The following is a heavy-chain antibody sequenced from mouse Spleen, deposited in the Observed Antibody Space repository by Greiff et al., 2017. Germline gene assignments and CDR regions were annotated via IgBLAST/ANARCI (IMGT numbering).Heavy chain of an antibody. D-gene: IGHD1-1*02. V-gene: IGHV5-4*01. CDR3: VPYGKFSWFAY. J-gene: IGHJ3*01. CDR1: GFTFSSYA. Sequence: EVQRVESGGGLVKPGGSLKLSCAASGFTFSSYAMSWVRQTPEKRLEWVATISDGGSYTYYPDNVKGRFTISRDNAKNNLYLQMSHLKSEDTAMYYCVPYGKFSWFAYWGQGTLVTVSA. CDR2: ISDGGSYT.